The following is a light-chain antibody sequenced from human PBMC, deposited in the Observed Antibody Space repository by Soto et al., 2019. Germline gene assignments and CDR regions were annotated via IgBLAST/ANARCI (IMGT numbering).Light chain of an antibody. CDR2: DVS. CDR3: CSYAGSYTFVV. V-gene: IGLV2-11*01. Sequence: QSALTQPRSVSGSPGQSVTISCTGTSSDVGGYNSVSWYQQHPGKAPKLIIYDVSKRPSGVPDRFSGSKSGNTASLTISGLQAEDEADYCCCSYAGSYTFVVFGGGTKLTVL. J-gene: IGLJ2*01. CDR1: SSDVGGYNS.